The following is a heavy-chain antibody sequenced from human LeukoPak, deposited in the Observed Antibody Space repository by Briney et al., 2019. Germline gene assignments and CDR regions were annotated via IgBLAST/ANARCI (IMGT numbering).Heavy chain of an antibody. Sequence: ASVKVSCKASGYTFTSYDINWVRQATGQGLEWMGWMNPNSGNTGYAQKFQGRVTITRNTSISTAYMELSSLRSEDTAVYYCARGWEQQLVNGMFDPWGQGTLVTVSS. V-gene: IGHV1-8*03. CDR1: GYTFTSYD. CDR3: ARGWEQQLVNGMFDP. D-gene: IGHD6-13*01. J-gene: IGHJ5*02. CDR2: MNPNSGNT.